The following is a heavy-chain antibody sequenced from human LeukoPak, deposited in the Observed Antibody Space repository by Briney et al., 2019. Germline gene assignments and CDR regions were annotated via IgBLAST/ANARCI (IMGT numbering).Heavy chain of an antibody. J-gene: IGHJ5*02. D-gene: IGHD3-10*01. CDR3: GAYGWFDP. V-gene: IGHV3-23*01. CDR1: GFTSSIYG. CDR2: ISDNGGNT. Sequence: GGSLRLSCAASGFTSSIYGMGWVRQAPGKGLEWVSSISDNGGNTYYADSAKGRFTISRDNSKNTLYLQMTSLRAEDTALYGSGAYGWFDPWGQGTLVTVSS.